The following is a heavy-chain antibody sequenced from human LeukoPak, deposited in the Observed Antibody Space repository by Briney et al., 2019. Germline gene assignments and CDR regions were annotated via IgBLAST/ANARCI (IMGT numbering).Heavy chain of an antibody. V-gene: IGHV3-11*01. Sequence: PGRSLRLSCAASGFTFSDYYMSWIRQAPGKGLEWVSYISSGVSTIYYADSVKGRFTISRDNAKNSLYLQMNSLRAEDTAVYYCARDAGFWCGYYSKPKGNYYYGMDVWGQGTTVTVSS. CDR1: GFTFSDYY. D-gene: IGHD3-3*01. CDR3: ARDAGFWCGYYSKPKGNYYYGMDV. J-gene: IGHJ6*02. CDR2: ISSGVSTI.